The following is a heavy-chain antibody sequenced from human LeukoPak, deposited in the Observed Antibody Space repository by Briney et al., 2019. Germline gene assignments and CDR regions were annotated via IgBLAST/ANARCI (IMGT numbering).Heavy chain of an antibody. V-gene: IGHV3-21*04. CDR3: ARKGRDGLDY. CDR1: GFTLSSYS. J-gene: IGHJ4*02. D-gene: IGHD5-24*01. CDR2: ISSSSSYI. Sequence: AGGSLRLSCAASGFTLSSYSMNWVRQAPGKGLEWVSSISSSSSYIYYADLVKGRFTISRDNAKNSLYLQMNSLRAEDTAVYYCARKGRDGLDYWGQGTLVTVSS.